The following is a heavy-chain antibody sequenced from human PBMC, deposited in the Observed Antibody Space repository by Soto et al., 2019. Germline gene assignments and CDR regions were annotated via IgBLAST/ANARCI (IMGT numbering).Heavy chain of an antibody. V-gene: IGHV1-69*13. D-gene: IGHD3-10*01. CDR2: IIPIFGTA. Sequence: SVKVSCKASGGTFSSYAISWVRQAPGQGLEWMGGIIPIFGTANYAQKFQGRVTITADESTSTAYMELSSLRSEDTAVYYCARDPPYYYGSGSYYNGWGQGTLVTVSS. J-gene: IGHJ4*02. CDR3: ARDPPYYYGSGSYYNG. CDR1: GGTFSSYA.